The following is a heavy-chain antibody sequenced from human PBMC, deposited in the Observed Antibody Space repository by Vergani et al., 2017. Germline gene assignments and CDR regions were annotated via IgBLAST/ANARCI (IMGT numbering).Heavy chain of an antibody. Sequence: QVQLQESGPGLVKPSGTLSLTCAVSGGSISSSNWWSWVRQPPGKGLEWNGEIYHSGSTNYNPSLKGRVTISVDKSKNQFSLKLSSVTAADTAVYYCARAASGTMVRGVILYFDYWGQGTLVTVSS. CDR2: IYHSGST. CDR3: ARAASGTMVRGVILYFDY. CDR1: GGSISSSNW. D-gene: IGHD3-10*01. J-gene: IGHJ4*02. V-gene: IGHV4-4*02.